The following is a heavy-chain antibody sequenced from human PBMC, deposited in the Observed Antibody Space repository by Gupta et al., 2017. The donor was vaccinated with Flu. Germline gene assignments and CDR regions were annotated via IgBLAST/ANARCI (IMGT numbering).Heavy chain of an antibody. D-gene: IGHD3-3*02. CDR3: ARACALEATLDD. J-gene: IGHJ4*02. Sequence: SVTGRFTNYRDNAKNSWYMKMNSLRAEDTAVYYCARACALEATLDDWGQGTLVTVSS. V-gene: IGHV3-21*01.